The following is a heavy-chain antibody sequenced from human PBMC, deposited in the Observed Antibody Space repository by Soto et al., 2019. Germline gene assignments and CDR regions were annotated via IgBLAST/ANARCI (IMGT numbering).Heavy chain of an antibody. Sequence: GGSLRLSCAASGFTFSTYAMSWVRQAPGKGLEWVSGISHNGGNSFYADSVKGRFTIFRDNSMNTLYLQMNSLRAEDTATYYCAKDRVDGATVTTFDHWGQGSLVTVSS. CDR1: GFTFSTYA. D-gene: IGHD4-17*01. CDR3: AKDRVDGATVTTFDH. V-gene: IGHV3-23*01. J-gene: IGHJ4*02. CDR2: ISHNGGNS.